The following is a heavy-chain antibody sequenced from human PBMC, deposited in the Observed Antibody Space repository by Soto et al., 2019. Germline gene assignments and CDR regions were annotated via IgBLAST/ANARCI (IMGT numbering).Heavy chain of an antibody. Sequence: GESLKISCKGSGYSFTSYWISWVRQMPGKGVEWMGRIDPSDSYTNYSPSFQGQVTISADKSISTAYLQWSSLKASDTAMYYCARTAAAGKYYYGMDVWGQGTTVTVSS. CDR3: ARTAAAGKYYYGMDV. CDR2: IDPSDSYT. J-gene: IGHJ6*02. CDR1: GYSFTSYW. D-gene: IGHD6-13*01. V-gene: IGHV5-10-1*04.